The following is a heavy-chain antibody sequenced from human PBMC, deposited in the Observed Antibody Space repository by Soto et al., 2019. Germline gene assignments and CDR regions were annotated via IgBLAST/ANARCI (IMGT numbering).Heavy chain of an antibody. D-gene: IGHD2-2*01. Sequence: GASVKVSCKASGYTFTGYAMHWVRQAPGQRLEWMGWINAGNGNTKYSQKFQGRVTITRDASASTAYMELSSLRSEDTAVYYCASSYCICTSCLPYYGMDVWGQGTTVTVSS. J-gene: IGHJ6*02. V-gene: IGHV1-3*01. CDR2: INAGNGNT. CDR1: GYTFTGYA. CDR3: ASSYCICTSCLPYYGMDV.